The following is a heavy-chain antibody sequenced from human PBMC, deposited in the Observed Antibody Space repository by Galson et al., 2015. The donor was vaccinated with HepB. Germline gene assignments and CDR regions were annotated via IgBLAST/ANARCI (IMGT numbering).Heavy chain of an antibody. J-gene: IGHJ6*03. CDR3: ARGVGKGYYDSSGRRRYYYYYYMDV. V-gene: IGHV1-18*01. CDR2: ISAYSGNT. CDR1: GYTFTSYG. Sequence: SVKVSCKASGYTFTSYGISWVRQAPGQGLEWMGWISAYSGNTNYAQKLQGRVTMTTDTSTSTAYMELRSLRSDDTAVYYCARGVGKGYYDSSGRRRYYYYYYMDVWGKGTTVTVSS. D-gene: IGHD3-22*01.